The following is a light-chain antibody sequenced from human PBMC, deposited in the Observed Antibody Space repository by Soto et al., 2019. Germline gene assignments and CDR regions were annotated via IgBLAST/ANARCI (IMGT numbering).Light chain of an antibody. CDR3: KSYAGSNTYV. Sequence: QSALTQSPSASGSPGQSVTISCTGTKNDIGVYDFVSWYQHHPGKAPRLIIYEVVQRPSGVPDRFSGPKSGNTASLTVSGLQAADEADYFCKSYAGSNTYVFGSGTKV. J-gene: IGLJ1*01. V-gene: IGLV2-8*01. CDR1: KNDIGVYDF. CDR2: EVV.